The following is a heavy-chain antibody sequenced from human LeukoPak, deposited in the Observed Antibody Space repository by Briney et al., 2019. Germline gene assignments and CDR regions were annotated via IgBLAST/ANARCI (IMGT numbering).Heavy chain of an antibody. J-gene: IGHJ3*02. V-gene: IGHV1-2*02. CDR1: GYTFNGYY. D-gene: IGHD3-3*01. Sequence: ASVNVSCKASGYTFNGYYLHWVRQAPGQGLEWMGWINPNSGVTKFAQQFQGRVTMTWDTSVSTAYMELSRLTSDGTAMYYCARFGVVTNDAFDIWGQGTMVTISS. CDR3: ARFGVVTNDAFDI. CDR2: INPNSGVT.